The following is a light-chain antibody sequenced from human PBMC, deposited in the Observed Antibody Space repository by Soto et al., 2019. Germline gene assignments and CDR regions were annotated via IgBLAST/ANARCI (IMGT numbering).Light chain of an antibody. V-gene: IGLV2-14*03. CDR1: TFDVGGYDY. J-gene: IGLJ1*01. CDR2: DVG. Sequence: QSALTQPASVSGSPGQSISISCTGDTFDVGGYDYVSWYQQHPGKAPKLMVFDVGNRPSGVSSRFSGSKSGNTASLTISGLQAEDECDYFCSSYPSRDTQAYVFGTGTKLTVL. CDR3: SSYPSRDTQAYV.